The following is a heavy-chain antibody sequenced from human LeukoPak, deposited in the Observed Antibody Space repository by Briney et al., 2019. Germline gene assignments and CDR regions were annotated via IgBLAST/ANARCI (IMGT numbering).Heavy chain of an antibody. J-gene: IGHJ3*02. D-gene: IGHD3-16*01. CDR3: AGGYPLDAFDI. V-gene: IGHV3-30*04. Sequence: GGSLRLSCAASGFTFSSYAMHWVRQAPGKGLEWVAVISYDGSNKYYADSVKGRFTISRDNSKNTLCLQMNSLRAEDTAVYYCAGGYPLDAFDIWGQGTMVTVSS. CDR1: GFTFSSYA. CDR2: ISYDGSNK.